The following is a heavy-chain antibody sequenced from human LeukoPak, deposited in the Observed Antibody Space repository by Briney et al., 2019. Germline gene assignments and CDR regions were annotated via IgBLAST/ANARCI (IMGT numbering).Heavy chain of an antibody. J-gene: IGHJ5*02. Sequence: GGSLRLSCAASGFTFTNYWMSWVRQAPGKGLELVANIKQDRSEKYYVDSVKGRFTISRDNAKNSLYLQMNSLRAADTAVYYCASWRWGGFGADRVDWFDPWGQGTLVTVSS. CDR1: GFTFTNYW. V-gene: IGHV3-7*01. CDR2: IKQDRSEK. D-gene: IGHD3-10*01. CDR3: ASWRWGGFGADRVDWFDP.